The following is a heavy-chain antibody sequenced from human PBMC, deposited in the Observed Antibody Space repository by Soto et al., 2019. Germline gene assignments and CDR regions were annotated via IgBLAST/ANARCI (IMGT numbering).Heavy chain of an antibody. Sequence: QVQLVESGGGLVKPGGSLRLSCAASGFTFSDYYMSWIRQAPGKGLEWISYISSSSSYTNYADSVKGRFTISRDNAKNSLYLEMNRLRADDTAVYYCARDGVYSSNWYDYWGQGTLVTVSS. J-gene: IGHJ5*01. CDR3: ARDGVYSSNWYDY. CDR1: GFTFSDYY. V-gene: IGHV3-11*05. CDR2: ISSSSSYT. D-gene: IGHD6-13*01.